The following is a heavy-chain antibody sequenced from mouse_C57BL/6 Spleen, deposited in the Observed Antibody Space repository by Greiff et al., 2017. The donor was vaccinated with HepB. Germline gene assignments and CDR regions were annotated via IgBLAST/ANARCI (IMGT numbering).Heavy chain of an antibody. CDR3: ARSPYYYGSYYFDY. J-gene: IGHJ2*01. CDR1: GYTFTSYW. Sequence: QVHVKQPGAELVMPGASVKLSCKASGYTFTSYWMHWVKQRPGQGLEWIGEIDPSDSYTNYNQKFKGKSTLTVDKSSSTAYMQLSSLTSEDSAVYYCARSPYYYGSYYFDYWGQGTTLTVSS. D-gene: IGHD1-1*01. CDR2: IDPSDSYT. V-gene: IGHV1-69*01.